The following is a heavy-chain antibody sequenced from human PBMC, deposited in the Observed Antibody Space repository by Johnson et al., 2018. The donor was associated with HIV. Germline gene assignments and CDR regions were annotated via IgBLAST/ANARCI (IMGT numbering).Heavy chain of an antibody. J-gene: IGHJ3*02. CDR2: ISYDGSNK. V-gene: IGHV3-30-3*01. CDR3: ATELSLLRDAFDI. Sequence: VQLVESGGGSVQPGRSLRLSCAASGFTFSSYAMHWVRQAPGKGLEWVAVISYDGSNKYYADSVKGRFTISRDNFKNRLYLQMDSLRAEDTAVYYCATELSLLRDAFDIWGQGTMVTVSS. CDR1: GFTFSSYA. D-gene: IGHD3-16*02.